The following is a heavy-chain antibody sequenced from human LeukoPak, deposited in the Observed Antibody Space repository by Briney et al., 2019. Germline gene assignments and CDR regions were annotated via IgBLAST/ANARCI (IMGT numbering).Heavy chain of an antibody. CDR3: ATMSGSSEYYYYYYYMDV. V-gene: IGHV4-39*06. Sequence: PSETLSLTCTVSGGSISSSSYYWGWIRQPPGKGLERIGRIYYSGSTYYNPCLKSRVTISVDTSKNQFLLKLSSVTASDTAVYYCATMSGSSEYYYYYYYMDVCGKGTTVTVSS. J-gene: IGHJ6*03. CDR1: GGSISSSSYY. D-gene: IGHD3-10*01. CDR2: IYYSGST.